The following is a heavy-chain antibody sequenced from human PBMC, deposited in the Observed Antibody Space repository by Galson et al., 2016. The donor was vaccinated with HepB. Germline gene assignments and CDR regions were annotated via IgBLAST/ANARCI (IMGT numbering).Heavy chain of an antibody. V-gene: IGHV2-5*01. CDR2: IYWNDDK. Sequence: PALVKPTQTLTLTCIFSGFSLSSSGVGVGWIRQSPGKALEWLALIYWNDDKRYSPSLKSRLTITKDTSKNQVVLTLTNMDPVDTVTYYCAHRRTSADYGSGKDHYFDYWGQGTLVTVSS. D-gene: IGHD3-10*01. CDR1: GFSLSSSGVG. J-gene: IGHJ4*02. CDR3: AHRRTSADYGSGKDHYFDY.